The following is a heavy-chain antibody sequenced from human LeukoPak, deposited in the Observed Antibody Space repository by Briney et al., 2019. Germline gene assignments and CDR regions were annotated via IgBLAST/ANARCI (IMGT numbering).Heavy chain of an antibody. V-gene: IGHV3-74*01. D-gene: IGHD5-24*01. CDR2: IDSDGSPT. CDR3: AREALQFWSVGAMDV. CDR1: GFTFSDAW. J-gene: IGHJ6*02. Sequence: PGGSLRLSCAASGFTFSDAWMSWVRQAPGEGLVWVSRIDSDGSPTTYADSVEGRFTISRDNAKNTLYLQMNSLRAEDTAVYYCAREALQFWSVGAMDVWGQGTAVSVSS.